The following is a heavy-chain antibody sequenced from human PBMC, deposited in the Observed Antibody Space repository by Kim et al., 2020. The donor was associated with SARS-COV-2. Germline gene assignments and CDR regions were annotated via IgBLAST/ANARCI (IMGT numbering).Heavy chain of an antibody. CDR1: GGSVSSGSYY. Sequence: SETLSLTCTVSGGSVSSGSYYWSCIRQPPGKGLEWIGYIYYSGSTNYNPSLKSRVTISVDTSKNQFSLKLSSVTAADTAVYYCARDTVTKNWFDPWGQGTLVTVSS. V-gene: IGHV4-61*01. CDR2: IYYSGST. J-gene: IGHJ5*02. CDR3: ARDTVTKNWFDP. D-gene: IGHD4-17*01.